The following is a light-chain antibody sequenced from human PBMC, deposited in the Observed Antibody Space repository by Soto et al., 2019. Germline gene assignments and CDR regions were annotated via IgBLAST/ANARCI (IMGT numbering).Light chain of an antibody. V-gene: IGKV1-39*01. CDR2: AAS. CDR1: QSISNS. Sequence: DIQMTQSPSSLSASVGDRVTITCQSSQSISNSLNWYQQKPGMAPKLLIYAASTLGYGVPSRFSGSGSSTHFTLTISSLQPDDFATYYCQQSFNSPMFTFGQGPRWIS. CDR3: QQSFNSPMFT. J-gene: IGKJ2*01.